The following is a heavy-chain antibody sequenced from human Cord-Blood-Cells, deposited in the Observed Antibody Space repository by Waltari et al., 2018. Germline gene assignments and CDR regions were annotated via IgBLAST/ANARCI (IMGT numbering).Heavy chain of an antibody. CDR2: ISYDGSNK. Sequence: QVQLVESGGGVVQPGRSLRLSCAASGFPFSSYAMHAVRPAPGKGLEWVAVISYDGSNKYYADSVKGRFTISRDNSKNTLYLQMNSLRAEDTAVYYCARDGREWYGDYWFDPWGQGTLVTVSS. V-gene: IGHV3-30-3*01. CDR3: ARDGREWYGDYWFDP. D-gene: IGHD4-17*01. CDR1: GFPFSSYA. J-gene: IGHJ5*02.